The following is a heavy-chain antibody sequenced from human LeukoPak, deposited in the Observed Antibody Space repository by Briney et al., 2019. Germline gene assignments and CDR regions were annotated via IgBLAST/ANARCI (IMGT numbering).Heavy chain of an antibody. CDR1: GFTHSSYE. D-gene: IGHD4-17*01. CDR2: ISSSSYI. CDR3: ARDSAYGDSYFDY. Sequence: PGGSLRLSCAASGFTHSSYEMNWVRQAPGKGLEWVSSISSSSYIYYADSVKGRFTISRDNAKNSLYLQMNSLRAEDTAVYYCARDSAYGDSYFDYWGQGTLVTVSS. V-gene: IGHV3-21*01. J-gene: IGHJ4*02.